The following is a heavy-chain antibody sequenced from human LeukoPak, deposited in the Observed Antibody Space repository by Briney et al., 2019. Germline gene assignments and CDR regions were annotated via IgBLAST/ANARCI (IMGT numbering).Heavy chain of an antibody. J-gene: IGHJ4*02. D-gene: IGHD7-27*01. CDR3: ARGSRVWGNFDY. CDR1: GGSFSSYY. CDR2: IYYSGST. V-gene: IGHV4-39*01. Sequence: SETLSLTCAVYGGSFSSYYWGWIRQPPGKGLEWIGSIYYSGSTYYNPSLKSRVTISVDTSKNQFSLKLSSVTAADTAVYYCARGSRVWGNFDYWGQGTLVTVSS.